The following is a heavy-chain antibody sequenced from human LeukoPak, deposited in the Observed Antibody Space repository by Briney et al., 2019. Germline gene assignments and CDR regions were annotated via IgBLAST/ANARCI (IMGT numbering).Heavy chain of an antibody. J-gene: IGHJ4*02. D-gene: IGHD2-8*02. CDR3: ARRVQSTGVFDY. CDR1: GFTFTSSA. V-gene: IGHV1-58*02. CDR2: IVVGSGNT. Sequence: SVKVSCKASGFTFTSSAMQWVRQARGQRLEWIGWIVVGSGNTNYAQKFQERVTITRDMSTSTAYMELSRLGSDDTAVYYCARRVQSTGVFDYWGQGTLVTVSS.